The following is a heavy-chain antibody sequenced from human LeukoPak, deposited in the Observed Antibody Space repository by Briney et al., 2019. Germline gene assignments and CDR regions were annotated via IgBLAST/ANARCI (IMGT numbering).Heavy chain of an antibody. J-gene: IGHJ4*02. CDR3: ARRYYYDSSGYYYTDNYYFDY. CDR2: INPDDSEI. Sequence: GESLKISCKGSGYSFTNYWIGWVRQTPGKGLEWMGIINPDDSEIKYSPSFQGQVTISADKSISTAYLQWSSLKASDTAMYYCARRYYYDSSGYYYTDNYYFDYWGQGTLVTVSS. V-gene: IGHV5-51*01. D-gene: IGHD3-22*01. CDR1: GYSFTNYW.